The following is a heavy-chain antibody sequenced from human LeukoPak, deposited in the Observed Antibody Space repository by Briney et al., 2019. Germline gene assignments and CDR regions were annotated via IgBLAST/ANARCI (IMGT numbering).Heavy chain of an antibody. CDR2: ISSSGTTI. CDR3: ARLLWFGEAR. CDR1: GFTVSSNY. V-gene: IGHV3-11*04. Sequence: GGSLRLSCAASGFTVSSNYMSWVRQAPGKGLEWVSYISSSGTTIYYAASVKGRFTISRDNAKNSLYLQMNSLRVEDTAVYYCARLLWFGEARWGQGTLVTVSS. J-gene: IGHJ4*02. D-gene: IGHD3-10*01.